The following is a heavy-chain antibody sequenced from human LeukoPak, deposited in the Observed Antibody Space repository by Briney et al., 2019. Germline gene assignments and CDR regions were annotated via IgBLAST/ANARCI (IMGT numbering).Heavy chain of an antibody. CDR2: IKQDGSEK. D-gene: IGHD3-22*01. V-gene: IGHV3-7*04. CDR1: GFTFSSHW. Sequence: GGSLRLSCAGSGFTFSSHWMSWVRQAPGKGLEWVANIKQDGSEKYYVDSVKGRFTISRDNAKNSLSLQMNSLRAEDTAVYYCARDGYYYDSSGYYYYFDSWGQGTLVTVSS. CDR3: ARDGYYYDSSGYYYYFDS. J-gene: IGHJ4*02.